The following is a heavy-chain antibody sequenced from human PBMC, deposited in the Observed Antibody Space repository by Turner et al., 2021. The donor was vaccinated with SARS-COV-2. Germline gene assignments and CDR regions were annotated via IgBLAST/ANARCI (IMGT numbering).Heavy chain of an antibody. D-gene: IGHD5-12*01. CDR1: GFTFSSYG. CDR2: ISYDGSNK. J-gene: IGHJ6*02. V-gene: IGHV3-30*18. Sequence: QVQLVESGGGVVQPGRSLRLSCAASGFTFSSYGMHWVRQAPGKVLEWVAVISYDGSNKYYADSVKGRFTISRDNSKNTLYLQMNSLRAEDTAVYYCAKVSPNRGLRPYYYYYGMDVWGQGTTVTVSS. CDR3: AKVSPNRGLRPYYYYYGMDV.